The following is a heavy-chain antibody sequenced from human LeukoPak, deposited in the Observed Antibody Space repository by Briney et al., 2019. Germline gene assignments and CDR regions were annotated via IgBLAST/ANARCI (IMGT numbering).Heavy chain of an antibody. D-gene: IGHD6-13*01. V-gene: IGHV1-69*04. Sequence: SVKVSCKASGGTFSSYAISWVRQAPGQGLEWMGRIIPILGIANYAQKFQGRVTITADKSTSTAYMALSSLRSEDTAVYYCAREKIAAAGILVYWGQGTLVTVSS. CDR3: AREKIAAAGILVY. CDR1: GGTFSSYA. CDR2: IIPILGIA. J-gene: IGHJ4*02.